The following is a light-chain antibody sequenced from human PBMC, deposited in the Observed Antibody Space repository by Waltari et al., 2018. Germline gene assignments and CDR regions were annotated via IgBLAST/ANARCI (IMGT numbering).Light chain of an antibody. CDR2: GTS. V-gene: IGKV3-20*01. CDR3: QQYNNRPYT. J-gene: IGKJ2*01. CDR1: QSVSSSY. Sequence: EVVVTQSPGTLSLSPGERATLSCRASQSVSSSYLAWYQQKPGQAPRLLIFGTSSRATGIPDRFSGSGSGADFTLTISSLQSEDFVVYYCQQYNNRPYTFGQGTKLEIK.